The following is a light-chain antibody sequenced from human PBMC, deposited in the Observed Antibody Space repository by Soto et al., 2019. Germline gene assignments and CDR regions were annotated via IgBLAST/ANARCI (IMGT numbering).Light chain of an antibody. Sequence: IQMTQSPSTLSASVGDRVTITCRASQSVSSWLAWYQQKPGKAPKLLIYDASNLESGVPSTFGGSGSGTEFTLTIRSLQPDDVETYLCQQYNSYPNTFGQGTKVDIK. CDR2: DAS. CDR1: QSVSSW. J-gene: IGKJ2*01. CDR3: QQYNSYPNT. V-gene: IGKV1-5*01.